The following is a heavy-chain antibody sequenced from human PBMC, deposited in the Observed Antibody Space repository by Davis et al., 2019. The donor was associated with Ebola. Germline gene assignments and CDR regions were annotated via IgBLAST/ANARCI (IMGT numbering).Heavy chain of an antibody. Sequence: GESLKISCAASGFTFSSYWMSWVRQAPGKGLEWVAVIWYDGSNKYYADSVKGRFTISRDNSKNTLYLQMNSLRAEDTAVYYCARDRWLRTYYFDYWGQGTLVTVSS. CDR3: ARDRWLRTYYFDY. CDR2: IWYDGSNK. D-gene: IGHD5-24*01. J-gene: IGHJ4*02. CDR1: GFTFSSYW. V-gene: IGHV3-33*08.